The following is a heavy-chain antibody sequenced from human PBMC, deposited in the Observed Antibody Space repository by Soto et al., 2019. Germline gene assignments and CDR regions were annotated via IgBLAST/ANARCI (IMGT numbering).Heavy chain of an antibody. CDR2: ITGSGGST. CDR3: ASSDYDSSGYYRSLVF. Sequence: GRSLRLSCAASGFTFSRYAMSCVRQAPGKGLEWVSAITGSGGSTYYADSVKGRFTISRDNSKNTLYLQMNSLRAEDTAVYYCASSDYDSSGYYRSLVFWGQGTLVTVSS. D-gene: IGHD3-22*01. CDR1: GFTFSRYA. J-gene: IGHJ4*02. V-gene: IGHV3-23*01.